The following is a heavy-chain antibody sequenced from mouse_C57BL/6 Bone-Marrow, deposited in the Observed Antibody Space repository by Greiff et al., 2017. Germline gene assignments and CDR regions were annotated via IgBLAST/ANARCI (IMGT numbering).Heavy chain of an antibody. J-gene: IGHJ1*03. CDR3: AREGVTTSYWYFDV. Sequence: QVQLQQPGAELVMPGASVKLSCKASGYTFTSYWMHWVKQRPGQGLEWIGEIDPSDSYTNYNQKFKGKSTFTVDKSSSTAYMQLSSLTSEDSAVYYCAREGVTTSYWYFDVWGTGTTVTVSS. V-gene: IGHV1-69*01. CDR1: GYTFTSYW. CDR2: IDPSDSYT. D-gene: IGHD2-2*01.